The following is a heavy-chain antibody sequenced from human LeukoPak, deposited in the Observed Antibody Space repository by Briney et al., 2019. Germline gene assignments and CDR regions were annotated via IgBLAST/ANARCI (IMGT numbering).Heavy chain of an antibody. D-gene: IGHD3-22*01. J-gene: IGHJ4*02. CDR3: VRSSGYYDC. V-gene: IGHV3-64D*06. CDR2: INYNGDTT. CDR1: GFTVSRNY. Sequence: GGSLRLSCVVSGFTVSRNYMGWVRQAPGKALEHVSGINYNGDTTFYADSVKGRFTISRDNSIDTLYLQMNSLRREDTAVYYCVRSSGYYDCWGQGTLVTVSS.